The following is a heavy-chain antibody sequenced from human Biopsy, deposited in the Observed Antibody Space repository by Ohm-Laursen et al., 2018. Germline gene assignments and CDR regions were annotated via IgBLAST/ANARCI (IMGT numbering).Heavy chain of an antibody. Sequence: GASVKVSCKASGATITSYAISWVRQAPGQGLEWMGRIIPFTGVTNYAQNFQGKVTISADKSPPTVYAELSTLKPDDTAVYYCATDARWDPSLDAFHVWGQGTQVTVS. D-gene: IGHD1-26*01. V-gene: IGHV1-69*04. CDR3: ATDARWDPSLDAFHV. CDR1: GATITSYA. J-gene: IGHJ3*01. CDR2: IIPFTGVT.